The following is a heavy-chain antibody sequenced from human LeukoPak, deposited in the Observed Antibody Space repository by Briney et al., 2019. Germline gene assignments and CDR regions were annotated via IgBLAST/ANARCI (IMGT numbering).Heavy chain of an antibody. V-gene: IGHV3-30*18. CDR1: GFTFSSYG. CDR2: ISYDGSNK. J-gene: IGHJ1*01. Sequence: GGSLRLSCAASGFTFSSYGMHWVRQAPGKGLEWVAVISYDGSNKYYADSVKGRFTISRDNSKNTLYLQMNSLRAEDTAVYYCAKMVAYCGGDCYSAEYFQHWGQGTLVTVSS. CDR3: AKMVAYCGGDCYSAEYFQH. D-gene: IGHD2-21*02.